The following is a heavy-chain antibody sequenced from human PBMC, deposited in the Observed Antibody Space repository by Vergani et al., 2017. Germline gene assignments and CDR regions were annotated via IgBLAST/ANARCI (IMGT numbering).Heavy chain of an antibody. D-gene: IGHD3-10*01. Sequence: ELQLVESGGGLVQPGGPLRSPCEALGPTASGNYITWVPPAPGKGLEWVSHIYSGDETYYADPVKGRVTISRDTSKNTLQRQINNLRVEDTAVYYGARGNYYGSGTYVDPWGQGTLVTVYS. CDR3: ARGNYYGSGTYVDP. V-gene: IGHV3-66*02. CDR2: IYSGDET. J-gene: IGHJ5*02. CDR1: GPTASGNY.